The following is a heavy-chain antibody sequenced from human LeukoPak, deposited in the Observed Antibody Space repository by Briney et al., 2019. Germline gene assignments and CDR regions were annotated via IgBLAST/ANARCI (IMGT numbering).Heavy chain of an antibody. CDR3: TCTPYYGDYFRSRDY. V-gene: IGHV3-49*03. CDR2: IRTKTYGGTT. CDR1: GLTFPDYA. Sequence: GGSLRLSCIASGLTFPDYAMTWLRQAPGKGLEWVGFIRTKTYGGTTEYAASAKGRFTISRDDFKSIAYLQMNSLKTEDTAVYYCTCTPYYGDYFRSRDYWGQGTLVTVSS. J-gene: IGHJ4*02. D-gene: IGHD4-17*01.